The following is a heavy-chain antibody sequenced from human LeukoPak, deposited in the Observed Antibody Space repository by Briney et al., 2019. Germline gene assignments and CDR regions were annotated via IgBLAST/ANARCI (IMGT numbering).Heavy chain of an antibody. D-gene: IGHD3-16*01. CDR2: INPDGSEK. CDR3: VRYYDPPLGDAFDI. J-gene: IGHJ3*02. Sequence: GGSLRLSCAASGFRFGSDWMSWVRQAPGKGLEWVANINPDGSEKYYVDSVKGRFTISRDNDKNSLYLRMNSLRADDTAVYYCVRYYDPPLGDAFDIWGQGTLVTVSS. V-gene: IGHV3-7*01. CDR1: GFRFGSDW.